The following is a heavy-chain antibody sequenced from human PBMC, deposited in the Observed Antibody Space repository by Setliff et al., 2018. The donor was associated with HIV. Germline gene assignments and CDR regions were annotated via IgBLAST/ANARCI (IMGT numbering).Heavy chain of an antibody. CDR2: IYHSGGT. Sequence: PSETLSLTCAASGGSISSTNWWSWVRQPPGKGLEWIGEIYHSGGTNYNPSLKSRVTISLDKSKNHFSLELRSVTAADTAVYYCARVVTMVWTTFDPWGQGTLVTVSS. V-gene: IGHV4-4*02. CDR3: ARVVTMVWTTFDP. CDR1: GGSISSTNW. D-gene: IGHD3-10*01. J-gene: IGHJ5*02.